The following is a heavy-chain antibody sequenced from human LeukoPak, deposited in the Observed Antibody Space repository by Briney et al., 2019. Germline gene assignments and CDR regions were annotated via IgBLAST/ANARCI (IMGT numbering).Heavy chain of an antibody. V-gene: IGHV4-59*01. J-gene: IGHJ4*02. Sequence: SETLSLTCTVSGGSISSYYWSWIRQPPGKGLEWIGYIYYSGSTNYNPSLKSRVTLSVDTSKNQFSLKLSSVTAADTAVYYCARCRRAYYDSSGYYYDNWGQGTLVTVSS. CDR1: GGSISSYY. CDR3: ARCRRAYYDSSGYYYDN. D-gene: IGHD3-22*01. CDR2: IYYSGST.